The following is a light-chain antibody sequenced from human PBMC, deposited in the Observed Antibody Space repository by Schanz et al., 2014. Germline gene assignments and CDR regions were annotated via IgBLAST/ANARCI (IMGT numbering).Light chain of an antibody. CDR1: QSITTW. J-gene: IGKJ4*01. V-gene: IGKV1-12*01. CDR2: AAS. CDR3: KRATTFPAT. Sequence: DIQMTQSPSSLSASVGDRVTVTCRASQSITTWLAWYQQKPGKAPKVLIYAASTLQSGVPSRFSGSGSGTDFTLTITSLQPEDFATYYCKRATTFPATFGGGTKVEIK.